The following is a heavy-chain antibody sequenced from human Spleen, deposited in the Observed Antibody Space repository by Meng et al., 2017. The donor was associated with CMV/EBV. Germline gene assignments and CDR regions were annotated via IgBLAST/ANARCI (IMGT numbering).Heavy chain of an antibody. CDR3: ARDKGQGRDGLTGWFDP. CDR2: MNPNSGNT. J-gene: IGHJ5*02. V-gene: IGHV1-8*03. D-gene: IGHD5-24*01. CDR1: GYTFSSYD. Sequence: ASVKVSCKASGYTFSSYDINWVRQATGQGLEWMGWMNPNSGNTGYAQKFQGRVTITRNTSINTAYMELSSLRSEDTAVYYCARDKGQGRDGLTGWFDPWGQGTLVTVSS.